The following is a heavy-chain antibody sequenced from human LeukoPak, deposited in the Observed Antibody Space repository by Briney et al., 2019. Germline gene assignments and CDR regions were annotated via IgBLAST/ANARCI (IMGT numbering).Heavy chain of an antibody. CDR2: IIPIFGTA. Sequence: SLKVSSKASGGTFSSYAISWVRQAPGQGLEWMGGIIPIFGTANYAQKFQGRVTITADESTSTAYMELSSLRSEDTAVYYCARHLYYDILTGYYYFDYWGQGTLVTVSS. J-gene: IGHJ4*02. V-gene: IGHV1-69*13. CDR3: ARHLYYDILTGYYYFDY. CDR1: GGTFSSYA. D-gene: IGHD3-9*01.